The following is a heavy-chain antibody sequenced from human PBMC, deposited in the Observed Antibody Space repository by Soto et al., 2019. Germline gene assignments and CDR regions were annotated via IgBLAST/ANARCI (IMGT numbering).Heavy chain of an antibody. CDR1: VCSIISSIYY. J-gene: IGHJ3*02. Sequence: PSETLSLTCTFSVCSIISSIYYWCFIRQPPGKWLEWIGSIYYSVSTYYNPSLKSRVTISVDTSKNQFSLKLSSVTDADTAVYYCATTSISGHNGFDIWGKGRMVNVSS. D-gene: IGHD5-18*01. V-gene: IGHV4-39*01. CDR2: IYYSVST. CDR3: ATTSISGHNGFDI.